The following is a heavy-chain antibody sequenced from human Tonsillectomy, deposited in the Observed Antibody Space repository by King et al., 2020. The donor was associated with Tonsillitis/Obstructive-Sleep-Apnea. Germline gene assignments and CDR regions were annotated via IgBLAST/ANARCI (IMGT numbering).Heavy chain of an antibody. CDR3: ASDPRVAVAGSFDY. D-gene: IGHD6-19*01. CDR1: GYTFTSYA. V-gene: IGHV7-4-1*02. CDR2: INTNTGNP. Sequence: VQLVESGSELKKPGASVKVSCKASGYTFTSYAMNWVRQAPGQGLEWMGWINTNTGNPTYAQGFTGRFVFSLDTSVSTAYLQINGLKAEDTALYYCASDPRVAVAGSFDYWGQGTLVTVSS. J-gene: IGHJ4*02.